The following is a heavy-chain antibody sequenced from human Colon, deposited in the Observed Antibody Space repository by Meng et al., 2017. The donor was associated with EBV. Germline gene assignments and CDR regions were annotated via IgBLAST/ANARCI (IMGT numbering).Heavy chain of an antibody. J-gene: IGHJ4*02. CDR3: ARRRGGSGRDC. CDR2: IYHSGST. V-gene: IGHV4-39*01. Sequence: VHLPEAGPGLVKPCETLSLTCTVSGGPISSNGFYWDWVRQPPGKGLEWIGAIYHSGSTSYNPSLQSRVTMFVDTSKNQFSLMLTSVTATDTAVYYCARRRGGSGRDCWGQGTLVTVSS. D-gene: IGHD3-10*01. CDR1: GGPISSNGFY.